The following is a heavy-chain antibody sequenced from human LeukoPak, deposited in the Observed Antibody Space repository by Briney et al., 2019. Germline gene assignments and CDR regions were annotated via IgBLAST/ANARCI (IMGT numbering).Heavy chain of an antibody. J-gene: IGHJ4*02. CDR3: AREYYDSSGYYPDY. CDR2: INPNSGGT. Sequence: GASVKVSCKASGYTFTGYYMRWVRQAPGQGLEWMGWINPNSGGTNYAQKFQGRVTMTRDTSISTAYMELSRLRSDDTAVYYCAREYYDSSGYYPDYWGQGTLVTVSS. V-gene: IGHV1-2*02. D-gene: IGHD3-22*01. CDR1: GYTFTGYY.